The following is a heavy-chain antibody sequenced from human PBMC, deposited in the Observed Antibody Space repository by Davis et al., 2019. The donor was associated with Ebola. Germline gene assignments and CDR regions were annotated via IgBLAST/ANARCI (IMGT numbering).Heavy chain of an antibody. CDR1: GGTFSSYA. V-gene: IGHV1-69*06. CDR2: IIPIFGTA. Sequence: SVKVSCKASGGTFSSYAISWVRQAPGQGLEWMGGIIPIFGTANYAQKFQGRVTITADKSTSTAYMELSSLRSEDTAVYYCARDRRFLEWLTYYYGMDVWGQGTTVTVSS. D-gene: IGHD3-3*01. CDR3: ARDRRFLEWLTYYYGMDV. J-gene: IGHJ6*02.